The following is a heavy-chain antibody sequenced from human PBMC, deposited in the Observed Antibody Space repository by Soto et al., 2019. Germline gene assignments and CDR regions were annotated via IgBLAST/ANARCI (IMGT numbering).Heavy chain of an antibody. J-gene: IGHJ5*02. Sequence: PGGSLRLSCAASGFTVSTYAMSWVRQAPGKGLEWVSAISGGGAATYYADSVKGRFTISRDNSKNTLYLQMNSLRAEDTAVYYCAKKGQVGTTRWFDPWGQGTLVTVSS. CDR1: GFTVSTYA. CDR3: AKKGQVGTTRWFDP. CDR2: ISGGGAAT. D-gene: IGHD1-7*01. V-gene: IGHV3-23*01.